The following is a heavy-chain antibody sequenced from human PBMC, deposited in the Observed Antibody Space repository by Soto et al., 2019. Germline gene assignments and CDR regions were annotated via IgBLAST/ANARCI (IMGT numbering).Heavy chain of an antibody. V-gene: IGHV1-46*03. CDR1: GYTFTSYY. Sequence: GASVKVSCKASGYTFTSYYMHWVRQAPGQGLEWMGIINPSGGSTSYAQKFQGRVTMTRDTSTSTVYMELSSLRSEDTAVYYCARGGIVVVVAATEKYNWFDPWGQGTLVTVSS. J-gene: IGHJ5*02. CDR3: ARGGIVVVVAATEKYNWFDP. CDR2: INPSGGST. D-gene: IGHD2-15*01.